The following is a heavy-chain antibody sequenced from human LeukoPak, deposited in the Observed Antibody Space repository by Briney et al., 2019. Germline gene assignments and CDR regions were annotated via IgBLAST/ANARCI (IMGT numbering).Heavy chain of an antibody. V-gene: IGHV3-7*01. J-gene: IGHJ4*02. D-gene: IGHD3-3*01. CDR2: IKQDGSEK. CDR3: ARDGVGIFDY. CDR1: GFTLSNYA. Sequence: PGGSLRLSCAASGFTLSNYAMSWVRQAPGKGLEWVANIKQDGSEKYYVDSVKGRFTISRDNAKNSLYLQMNSLRAEDTAVYYCARDGVGIFDYWGQGTLVTVSS.